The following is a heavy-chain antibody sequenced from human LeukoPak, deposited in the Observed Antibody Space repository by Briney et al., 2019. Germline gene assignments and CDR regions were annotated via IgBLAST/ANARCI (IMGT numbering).Heavy chain of an antibody. V-gene: IGHV3-23*01. J-gene: IGHJ6*03. CDR3: ARERIAAAGTLFDYYYYYYMDV. CDR2: IGGRGGST. CDR1: GFTFSDYG. D-gene: IGHD6-13*01. Sequence: GGTLRLSCAASGFTFSDYGMSWVRQAPGKGLEWVSPIGGRGGSTYYADSVKGRFTISRDNSKNTLHLQMNSLRAEDTAVYYCARERIAAAGTLFDYYYYYYMDVWGKGTTVTVSS.